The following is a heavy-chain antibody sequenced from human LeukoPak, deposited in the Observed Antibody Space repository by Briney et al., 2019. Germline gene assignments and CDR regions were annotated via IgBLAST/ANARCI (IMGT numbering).Heavy chain of an antibody. J-gene: IGHJ4*02. CDR1: GYSISSGYE. Sequence: SETLSLTCTVSGYSISSGYEWGWIRQPPGKRLEWIGSISQSGNTYDNLSLKSRVTMSVDTARNQFSLKLTSVTAADTAVYYCVRSEIDDYSRYWGRGMLVIVSS. CDR2: ISQSGNT. CDR3: VRSEIDDYSRY. V-gene: IGHV4-38-2*02. D-gene: IGHD4-11*01.